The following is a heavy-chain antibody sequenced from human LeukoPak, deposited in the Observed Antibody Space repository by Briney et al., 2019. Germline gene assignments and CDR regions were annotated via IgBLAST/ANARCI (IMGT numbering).Heavy chain of an antibody. D-gene: IGHD2-2*01. CDR2: IIPIFGTP. J-gene: IGHJ3*02. CDR1: GGTFSSYA. CDR3: AREHSTSSPDAFDI. V-gene: IGHV1-69*05. Sequence: ASVKVSCKASGGTFSSYAINWVRQAPGQGPEWMGGIIPIFGTPSYAQKFQGRVRITTDGSTSTTYMELSSLRSEDTAVYYCAREHSTSSPDAFDIWGQGTMVIVSS.